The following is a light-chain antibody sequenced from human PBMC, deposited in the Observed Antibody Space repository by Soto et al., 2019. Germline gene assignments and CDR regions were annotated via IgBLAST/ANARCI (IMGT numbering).Light chain of an antibody. J-gene: IGLJ1*01. CDR3: CSYAGSSTHV. CDR1: SSDVGSSNL. V-gene: IGLV2-23*02. CDR2: EVS. Sequence: LTQPASMSGSPGQSITFSCTGTSSDVGSSNLVSWYQQHPGKAPKLLIYEVSKRPSGVSNRFSGSKSGNTASLTISGLQAEDEADYYCCSYAGSSTHVFGTGTKVTVL.